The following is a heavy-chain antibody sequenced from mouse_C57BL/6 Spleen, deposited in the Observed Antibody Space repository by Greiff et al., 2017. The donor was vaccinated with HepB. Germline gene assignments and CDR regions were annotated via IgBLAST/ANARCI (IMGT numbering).Heavy chain of an antibody. V-gene: IGHV1-85*01. Sequence: QVQLQQSGPELVKPGASVKLSCKASGYTFTSYDINWVKQRPGQGLEWIGWIYPRDGSTKYNEKFKGKATLTVDTSSSTAYMELHSLTSEDSAVYFCARGFDYYGSSSFAYWGQGTLVTVSA. J-gene: IGHJ3*01. CDR3: ARGFDYYGSSSFAY. CDR1: GYTFTSYD. D-gene: IGHD1-1*01. CDR2: IYPRDGST.